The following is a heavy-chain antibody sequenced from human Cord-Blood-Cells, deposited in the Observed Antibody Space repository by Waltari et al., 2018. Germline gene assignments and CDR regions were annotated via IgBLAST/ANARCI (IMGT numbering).Heavy chain of an antibody. V-gene: IGHV4-31*03. CDR1: GGSISSGGYY. Sequence: QVQLQESGPGLVKPSQTLSLTCTVSGGSISSGGYYWSWIRQHPGKGLEWIGYIYDSGSTYYNPSLNSRVTISVYTSKNQFSLKLSSVTAADTAVYYCARAFRTGTLYFDYWGQGTLVTVSS. J-gene: IGHJ4*02. CDR3: ARAFRTGTLYFDY. D-gene: IGHD3-9*01. CDR2: IYDSGST.